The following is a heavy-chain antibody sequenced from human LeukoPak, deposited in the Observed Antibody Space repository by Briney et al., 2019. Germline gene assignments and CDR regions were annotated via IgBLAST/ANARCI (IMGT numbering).Heavy chain of an antibody. V-gene: IGHV3-74*01. CDR1: GFIFSNYW. Sequence: GGSLRLSCAASGFIFSNYWMHWVRQAPGKGLVWVSRIKTDGSTITYADSVKGRLTISRDNAMNTLYLQMNSLRAEDTAVYYCARDREKWELLSPLDYWGQGTLVTVSS. CDR2: IKTDGSTI. D-gene: IGHD1-26*01. J-gene: IGHJ4*02. CDR3: ARDREKWELLSPLDY.